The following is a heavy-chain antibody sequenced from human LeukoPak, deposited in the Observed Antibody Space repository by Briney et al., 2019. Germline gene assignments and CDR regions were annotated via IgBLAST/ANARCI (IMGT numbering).Heavy chain of an antibody. V-gene: IGHV3-23*01. J-gene: IGHJ5*02. D-gene: IGHD3-22*01. Sequence: GGSLRLSCAASGFTFSSYAMSWVRQAPGKGLEGVSAISGSGGSTYSADSVKGRFTISRDNSKNTLFLQMNSLRAEDTALYYCAKGSSGYFADLWGQGTLVTVFS. CDR3: AKGSSGYFADL. CDR2: ISGSGGST. CDR1: GFTFSSYA.